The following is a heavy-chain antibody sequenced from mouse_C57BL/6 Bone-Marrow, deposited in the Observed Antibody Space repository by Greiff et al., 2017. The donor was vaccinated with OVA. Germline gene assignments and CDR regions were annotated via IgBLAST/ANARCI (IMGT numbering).Heavy chain of an antibody. CDR3: AREIGYYYGSSRYFDV. CDR1: GFTFSDYY. D-gene: IGHD1-1*01. J-gene: IGHJ1*03. V-gene: IGHV5-16*01. CDR2: INYDGSST. Sequence: EVKLVESEGGLVQPGSSMKLSCTASGFTFSDYYMAWVRQVPEKGLEWVANINYDGSSTYYLDSLKSRFIISRDNAKNILYLQMSSLKSDDTATYYCAREIGYYYGSSRYFDVWGTGTTVTVSS.